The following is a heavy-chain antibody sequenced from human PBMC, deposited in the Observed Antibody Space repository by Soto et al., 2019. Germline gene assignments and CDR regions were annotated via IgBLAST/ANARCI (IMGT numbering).Heavy chain of an antibody. J-gene: IGHJ6*02. CDR1: GFTLSGYW. V-gene: IGHV3-74*01. CDR3: ARRGTGHGMDV. Sequence: EVQLVESGGDLVQTGGSLRLSCAASGFTLSGYWMYWVRQAPGKGLVWVSRINSDGSIIDYADTVKGRITISRDNARKTVVLQMNSLRVEDTAVDYCARRGTGHGMDVWGQGTTVTVSS. CDR2: INSDGSII.